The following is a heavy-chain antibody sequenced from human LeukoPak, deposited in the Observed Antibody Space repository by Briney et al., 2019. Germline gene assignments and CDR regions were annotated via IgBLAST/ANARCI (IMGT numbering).Heavy chain of an antibody. Sequence: GGSLRLSCAASEFTGFTFSGSAMSWVRQAPGKGLEWVSAISGSGAATFYADSVKGRFTIPRDNSKNTLYLQMNSLKVEDTALYYCAKFSPYGGNSYWGQGTLVTVSS. D-gene: IGHD4-23*01. J-gene: IGHJ1*01. CDR2: ISGSGAAT. CDR3: AKFSPYGGNSY. CDR1: EFTGFTFSGSA. V-gene: IGHV3-23*01.